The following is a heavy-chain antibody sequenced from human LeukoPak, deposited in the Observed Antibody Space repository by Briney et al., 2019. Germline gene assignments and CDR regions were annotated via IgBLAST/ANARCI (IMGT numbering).Heavy chain of an antibody. J-gene: IGHJ4*02. D-gene: IGHD4-11*01. V-gene: IGHV3-48*04. CDR3: ARGRPTVTTPLAY. CDR1: GFTFSSYS. Sequence: GGSLRLSCAASGFTFSSYSMNWVRQAPGKGLEWVSYISSASGSIYYADSVKGRFIISRDNAKNSLYLQINSLRAEDTAVYYCARGRPTVTTPLAYWGQGTLVTVSS. CDR2: ISSASGSI.